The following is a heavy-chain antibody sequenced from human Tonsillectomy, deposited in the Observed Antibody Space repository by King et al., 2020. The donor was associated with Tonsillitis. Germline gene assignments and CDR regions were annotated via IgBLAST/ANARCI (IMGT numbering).Heavy chain of an antibody. Sequence: VQLVESGGGLVQPGRSLRLSCTASGFTFGDYAMSWVRQAPGKGLEWVGFIRSKADGGTTEYAASVKGRFTISRDDSKSIAYLQMNSLKTEDTAVYYCTRDNTGDSSGYYYEAFDIWGQGTMVTVSS. CDR1: GFTFGDYA. V-gene: IGHV3-49*04. D-gene: IGHD3-22*01. CDR2: IRSKADGGTT. J-gene: IGHJ3*02. CDR3: TRDNTGDSSGYYYEAFDI.